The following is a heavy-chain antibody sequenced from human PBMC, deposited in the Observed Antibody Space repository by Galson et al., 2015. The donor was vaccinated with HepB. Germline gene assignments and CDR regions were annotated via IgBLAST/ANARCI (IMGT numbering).Heavy chain of an antibody. V-gene: IGHV1-3*01. J-gene: IGHJ5*02. CDR2: INAGNGNT. CDR1: GYTFTSYA. CDR3: ARDSTIFGVVISWFDP. D-gene: IGHD3-3*01. Sequence: SVKVSCKASGYTFTSYAMHWVRQAPGQRLEWMGWINAGNGNTKYSQKFQGRVTITRDTSASTAYMELSSLRSEDTAVYYCARDSTIFGVVISWFDPWGQGTLVTVSS.